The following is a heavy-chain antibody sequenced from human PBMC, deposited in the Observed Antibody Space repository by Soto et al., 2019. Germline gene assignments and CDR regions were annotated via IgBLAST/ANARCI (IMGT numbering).Heavy chain of an antibody. CDR3: ARGGHYDILTGYTHYYYYMDV. CDR1: GFTFSSYD. CDR2: IGTAGDT. J-gene: IGHJ6*03. Sequence: EVQLVESGGGLVQPGGFLRLSCAASGFTFSSYDMHWVRQATGKGLEWVSAIGTAGDTYYPGSVKGRFTISRENAKNSLYLQMNSLRAGDTAVYYCARGGHYDILTGYTHYYYYMDVWGKGTTVTVSS. D-gene: IGHD3-9*01. V-gene: IGHV3-13*01.